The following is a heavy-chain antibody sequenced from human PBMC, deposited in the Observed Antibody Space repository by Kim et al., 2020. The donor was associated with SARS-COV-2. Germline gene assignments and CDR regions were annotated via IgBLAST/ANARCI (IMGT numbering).Heavy chain of an antibody. Sequence: SQTLSLTCAISGDSVSSNSVAWNWIRQSPSRGLEWLGRTYYRSKWYNDYAVPVKGRIIINPDTSKNQFSLQLNSVTSEDTAVYYCVRDRSSHRFFDFWGQGTLVTVSS. D-gene: IGHD6-13*01. V-gene: IGHV6-1*01. CDR1: GDSVSSNSVA. CDR3: VRDRSSHRFFDF. CDR2: TYYRSKWYN. J-gene: IGHJ4*02.